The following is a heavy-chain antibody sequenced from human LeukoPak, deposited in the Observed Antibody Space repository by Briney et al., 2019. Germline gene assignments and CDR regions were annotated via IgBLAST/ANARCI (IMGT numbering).Heavy chain of an antibody. CDR3: AKDREVVATSADFDY. CDR1: GFTFSSYA. Sequence: GGSPRLSCAASGFTFSSYAMSWVRQAPGKGLEWVSAISGSGGSTYYADSVKGRFTISRDNSKNTLYLQMNSLRAEDTAVYYCAKDREVVATSADFDYWGQGTLVTVSS. J-gene: IGHJ4*02. CDR2: ISGSGGST. V-gene: IGHV3-23*01. D-gene: IGHD5-12*01.